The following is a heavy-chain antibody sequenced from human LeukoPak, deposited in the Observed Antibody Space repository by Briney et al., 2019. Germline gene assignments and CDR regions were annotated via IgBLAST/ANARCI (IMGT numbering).Heavy chain of an antibody. CDR2: IYYSGST. CDR1: GGSISSYY. V-gene: IGHV4-59*01. D-gene: IGHD3-10*02. CDR3: ARDHAIDYVQGIYYYRDV. J-gene: IGHJ6*03. Sequence: SETLSLTCTVSGGSISSYYWSWIRQPPGKGLEWIGYIYYSGSTNYNPSLRSRVTVSVDTSKNQFSLKLNSVTAADTAIYYCARDHAIDYVQGIYYYRDVLCNRATVTV.